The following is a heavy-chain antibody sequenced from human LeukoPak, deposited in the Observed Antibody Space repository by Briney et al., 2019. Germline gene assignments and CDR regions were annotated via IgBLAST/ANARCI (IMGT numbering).Heavy chain of an antibody. CDR1: GFSFSSYA. CDR2: ITIGGVRT. J-gene: IGHJ4*02. V-gene: IGHV3-23*01. D-gene: IGHD6-13*01. Sequence: GGSLRLSCAASGFSFSSYAMNWVRQAPGKGLEWVSAITIGGVRTYYSDSVKGRFTISRDSSKNTLYLQMHSLGAEDTAIYYCAKWGGEQQLDYWGQGTLVAVSS. CDR3: AKWGGEQQLDY.